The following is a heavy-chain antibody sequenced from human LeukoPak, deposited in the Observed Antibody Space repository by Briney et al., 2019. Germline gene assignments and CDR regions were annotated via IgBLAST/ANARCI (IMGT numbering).Heavy chain of an antibody. CDR2: INAGNGNT. V-gene: IGHV1-3*01. Sequence: GASVKVSCKASGYTFTSYAMHWVRQAPGQRLEWMGWINAGNGNTKYSQKFQGRVTITRDTSASTAYMELSSLRSEDTAVYYCARAKGSIAVAGTGWFDPWGQGTLVTVSS. J-gene: IGHJ5*02. D-gene: IGHD6-19*01. CDR1: GYTFTSYA. CDR3: ARAKGSIAVAGTGWFDP.